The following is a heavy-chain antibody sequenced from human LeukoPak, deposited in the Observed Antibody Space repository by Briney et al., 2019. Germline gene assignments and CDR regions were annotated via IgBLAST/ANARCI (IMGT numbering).Heavy chain of an antibody. CDR1: GSTFSRFA. CDR3: AIGDGLGELSSSFEY. Sequence: PGGSLRLPCAASGSTFSRFAMHWVRQAPGKGLEWVAVISYDGSNKYYADSVKGRFTISRDNAKSTLYLRVNSLRAEDTAVYYCAIGDGLGELSSSFEYWGQGTLVTVSS. D-gene: IGHD3-16*02. J-gene: IGHJ4*02. CDR2: ISYDGSNK. V-gene: IGHV3-30*04.